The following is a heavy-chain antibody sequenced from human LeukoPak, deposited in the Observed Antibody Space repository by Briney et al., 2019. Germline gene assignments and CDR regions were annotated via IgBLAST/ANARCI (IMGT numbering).Heavy chain of an antibody. D-gene: IGHD3-16*01. CDR1: GGSSSSYY. V-gene: IGHV4-59*01. CDR3: ARERGGWFAYFDI. J-gene: IGHJ3*02. CDR2: IYYSGST. Sequence: PSETLTLTCTVSGGSSSSYYWSWIRQPPGKGLEWIGYIYYSGSTNYNPSLKSRVTISVDTSKNQFSLKLSSVTAADTAVYYCARERGGWFAYFDIWGQGTMVTVSS.